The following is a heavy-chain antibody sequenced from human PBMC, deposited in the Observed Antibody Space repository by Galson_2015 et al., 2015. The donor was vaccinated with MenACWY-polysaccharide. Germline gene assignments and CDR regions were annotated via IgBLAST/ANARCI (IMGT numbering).Heavy chain of an antibody. Sequence: SLRLSCAASGFTFSDYYMNWIRQAPGKGLEWVSYITSSSSNIYYADFVKGRFTVSRDNAKNSLYLQMNSLRAEDTAVYYCAREGHKDAGCGLGVRGQGTTATVSS. CDR2: ITSSSSNI. J-gene: IGHJ6*02. CDR3: AREGHKDAGCGLGV. D-gene: IGHD6-19*01. CDR1: GFTFSDYY. V-gene: IGHV3-11*01.